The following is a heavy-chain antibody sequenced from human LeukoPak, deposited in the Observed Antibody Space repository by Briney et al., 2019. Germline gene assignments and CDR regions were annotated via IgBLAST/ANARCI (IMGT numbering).Heavy chain of an antibody. CDR1: GGSISSSSYY. CDR2: IYYSGST. CDR3: ARDLLPPVEMATIGFDY. Sequence: SETLSLTCTVSGGSISSSSYYWGWIRQPPGKGLEWIGSIYYSGSTYYNPSLKSRVTISVDTSKNQFSLKLSSVTAADTAVYYCARDLLPPVEMATIGFDYWGQGTLVTVSS. D-gene: IGHD5-24*01. V-gene: IGHV4-39*07. J-gene: IGHJ4*02.